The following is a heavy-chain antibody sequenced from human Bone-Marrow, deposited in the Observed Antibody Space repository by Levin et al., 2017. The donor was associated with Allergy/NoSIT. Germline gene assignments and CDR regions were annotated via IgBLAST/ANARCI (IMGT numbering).Heavy chain of an antibody. CDR1: GFTFNRYW. CDR2: VNTNGSGT. D-gene: IGHD3-10*01. CDR3: VRAITLVRGVTANFDY. V-gene: IGHV3-74*01. Sequence: GGSLRLSCAASGFTFNRYWMHWVRQAPGKGLVWVSRVNTNGSGTRYADSVKGRFTISRDNAKNTLNLQMNSLRAEDTAVYYCVRAITLVRGVTANFDYWGQGILVTVSS. J-gene: IGHJ4*02.